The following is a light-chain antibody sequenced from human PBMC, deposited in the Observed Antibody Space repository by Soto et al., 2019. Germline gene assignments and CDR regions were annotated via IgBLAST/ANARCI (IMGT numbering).Light chain of an antibody. V-gene: IGKV3-15*01. CDR3: QQYNSWPPSYT. Sequence: EVVMTQSPATLSLSPGERATLSCRASQSVTKNLAWYQQRPGQAPRLLIYGASTRATGVPARFSGSGSGTEFSLTISSLQSEDFAVYYCQQYNSWPPSYTFGQGNKLEIK. CDR2: GAS. CDR1: QSVTKN. J-gene: IGKJ2*01.